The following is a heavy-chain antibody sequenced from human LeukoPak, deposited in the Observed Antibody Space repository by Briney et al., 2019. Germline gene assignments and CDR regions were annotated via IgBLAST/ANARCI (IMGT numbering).Heavy chain of an antibody. CDR2: IKQDGSEK. Sequence: GGSLRLSCAASGFTFSSYWMSWVRQAPGKGLEWVANIKQDGSEKYYVDSVKGRFTISRDNSKNTLYLQMNSLRAEDTAVYYCVETRGYSYGLTFDYWGQGTLVTVSS. CDR1: GFTFSSYW. CDR3: VETRGYSYGLTFDY. D-gene: IGHD5-18*01. J-gene: IGHJ4*02. V-gene: IGHV3-7*03.